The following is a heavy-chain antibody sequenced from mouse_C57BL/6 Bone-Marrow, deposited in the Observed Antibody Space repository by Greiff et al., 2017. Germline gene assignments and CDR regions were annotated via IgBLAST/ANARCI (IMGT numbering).Heavy chain of an antibody. V-gene: IGHV1-64*01. D-gene: IGHD1-1*01. CDR2: IHPNSGST. CDR3: APYYYCSSPFYFDY. J-gene: IGHJ2*01. Sequence: QVQLQQPGAELVKPGASVKLSCKASGYTFTSYWMHWVKQRPGQGLEWIGMIHPNSGSTNYNEKFKSKATLTVDKSSSTAYMQLSSLTSEDSAVYYCAPYYYCSSPFYFDYWGQGTTLTVSS. CDR1: GYTFTSYW.